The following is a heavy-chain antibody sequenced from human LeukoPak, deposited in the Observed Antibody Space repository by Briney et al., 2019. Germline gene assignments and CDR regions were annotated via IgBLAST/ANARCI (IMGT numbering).Heavy chain of an antibody. CDR1: GGTFSSYA. D-gene: IGHD6-19*01. Sequence: GSSVKVSCKASGGTFSSYAISWVRQAPGQGLEWMGGIIPIFGTANYAQKFQGRVTITADKSTSTAYMELSSLRSEDTAVYYCARDKTEQWLVQRAWFDPWGQGTLVTVSS. CDR3: ARDKTEQWLVQRAWFDP. V-gene: IGHV1-69*06. CDR2: IIPIFGTA. J-gene: IGHJ5*02.